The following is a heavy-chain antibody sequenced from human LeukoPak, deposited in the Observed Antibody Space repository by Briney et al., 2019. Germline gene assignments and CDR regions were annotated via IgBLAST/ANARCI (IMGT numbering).Heavy chain of an antibody. D-gene: IGHD3-16*02. CDR2: ISGDGGST. J-gene: IGHJ4*02. Sequence: GGSLRLSCAASGFTFDDYAMHWVRQAPGKGLEWVSLISGDGGSTYYADSMKGRFTISRDNSKNSLYLQMNSLRTEDTALYYCAKGWPGGVIVYFDYWGQGTLVTVSS. CDR1: GFTFDDYA. V-gene: IGHV3-43*02. CDR3: AKGWPGGVIVYFDY.